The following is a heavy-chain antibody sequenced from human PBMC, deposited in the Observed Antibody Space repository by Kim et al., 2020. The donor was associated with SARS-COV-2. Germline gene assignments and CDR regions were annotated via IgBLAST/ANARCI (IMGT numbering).Heavy chain of an antibody. J-gene: IGHJ3*02. CDR3: TRSRNGNIRYFDWTDDCDR. Sequence: GGSLRLSCAASGFTFSGSAMHWVRQASGKGLEWVGRIRSKANSYATAYAASVKGRFTISRDDSKNTAYLQMNSLKTEDTAVYYCTRSRNGNIRYFDWTDDCDRWGRGTKVAVSS. D-gene: IGHD3-9*01. CDR2: IRSKANSYAT. CDR1: GFTFSGSA. V-gene: IGHV3-73*01.